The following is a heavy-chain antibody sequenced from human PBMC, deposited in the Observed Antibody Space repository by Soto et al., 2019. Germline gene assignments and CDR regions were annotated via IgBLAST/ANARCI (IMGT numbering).Heavy chain of an antibody. CDR1: GFTFSSYA. Sequence: PGGSLRLSCAASGFTFSSYAMHWVRQAPGKGLEWVAVISYDGSNKYYADSVKGRFTISRDNSKNTLYLQMNSLRAEDTAVYYCARDTYYYGSGSLQWCQGTLVTVSS. V-gene: IGHV3-30-3*01. D-gene: IGHD3-10*01. J-gene: IGHJ4*02. CDR3: ARDTYYYGSGSLQ. CDR2: ISYDGSNK.